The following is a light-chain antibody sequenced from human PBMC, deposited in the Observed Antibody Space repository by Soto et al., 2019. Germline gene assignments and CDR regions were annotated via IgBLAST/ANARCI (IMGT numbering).Light chain of an antibody. V-gene: IGKV1-12*01. Sequence: DIQMTQSPSSVSASIGDRVTISCRASQSSFKRFVWYQQKPGKAPKLLIYAASSLQSGVPSRFSGSGYGTDFTLTISSLQPEDFATYYCQQADSSPLSFGGGSKGEI. CDR3: QQADSSPLS. CDR2: AAS. J-gene: IGKJ4*01. CDR1: QSSFKR.